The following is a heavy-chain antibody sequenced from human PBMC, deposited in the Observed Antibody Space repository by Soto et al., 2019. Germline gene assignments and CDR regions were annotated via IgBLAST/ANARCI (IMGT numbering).Heavy chain of an antibody. V-gene: IGHV4-61*08. Sequence: PSETLSLTCTVSGGSISSGGYYWSWIRQHPGKGLEWIGYIYHSGTTNYNPSLKSRVTISVDTSKNQFSLKLSSVTAADTAVYYCARHSPPMYDILTGTTLDPYYGMDVWGQGTTVTVSS. CDR2: IYHSGTT. D-gene: IGHD3-9*01. J-gene: IGHJ6*02. CDR1: GGSISSGGYY. CDR3: ARHSPPMYDILTGTTLDPYYGMDV.